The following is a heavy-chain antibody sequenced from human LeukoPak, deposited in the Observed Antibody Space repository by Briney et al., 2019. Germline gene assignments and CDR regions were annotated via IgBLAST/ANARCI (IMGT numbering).Heavy chain of an antibody. V-gene: IGHV3-9*01. CDR2: ISWNSGSI. J-gene: IGHJ1*01. CDR3: ANEED. Sequence: PGRSLRLSCAASGFTFDDYAMHWVRQAPGKGLEWVSGISWNSGSIGYADSVKGRFTISRDNAKNSLYLQMNSLRAEDTALYYCANEEDWGQAPWSPSPQ. CDR1: GFTFDDYA.